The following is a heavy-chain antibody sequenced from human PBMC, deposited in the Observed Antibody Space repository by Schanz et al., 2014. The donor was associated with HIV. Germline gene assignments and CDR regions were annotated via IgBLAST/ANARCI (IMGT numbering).Heavy chain of an antibody. D-gene: IGHD6-19*01. CDR1: GFTVSSNY. CDR2: ISSSGGYI. CDR3: ARGSWYSSGWVDDQYYYDVDV. V-gene: IGHV3-21*06. J-gene: IGHJ6*02. Sequence: EVQLVESGGSLVQPGGSLRLSCAASGFTVSSNYMSWVRQAPGKGLEWLSSISSSGGYIYYADSVKGRFTISRDNSKNSVFLQMDRLRAEDTAVYYCARGSWYSSGWVDDQYYYDVDVWGQGTTVTVSS.